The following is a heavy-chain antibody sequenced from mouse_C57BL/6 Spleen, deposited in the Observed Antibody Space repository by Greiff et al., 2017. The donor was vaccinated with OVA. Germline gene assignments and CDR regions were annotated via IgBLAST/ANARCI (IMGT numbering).Heavy chain of an antibody. J-gene: IGHJ4*01. D-gene: IGHD2-1*01. CDR2: IYPGDGDT. V-gene: IGHV1-82*01. CDR3: ARGGDGNGAMDY. CDR1: GYAFSSSW. Sequence: VQGVESGPELVKPGASVKISCKASGYAFSSSWMNWVKQRPGKGLEWIGRIYPGDGDTNYNGKFKGKATLTADKSSSTAYMQLSSLTSEDSAVYFCARGGDGNGAMDYWGQGTSVTVSS.